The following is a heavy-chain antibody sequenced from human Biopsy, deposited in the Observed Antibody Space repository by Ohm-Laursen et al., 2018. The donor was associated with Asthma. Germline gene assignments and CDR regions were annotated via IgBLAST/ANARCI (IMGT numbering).Heavy chain of an antibody. CDR1: GFRFSNYG. J-gene: IGHJ4*02. Sequence: SLRLSCAASGFRFSNYGMHWVRQAPGKGLEWVAVISYDGSNKYYADSVKGRFTVSRDNSKSTLYLQMNSLRAEDTAVYFCARPYYSDRSGYYGYWGQGTLVTVSS. V-gene: IGHV3-30*03. CDR2: ISYDGSNK. D-gene: IGHD3-22*01. CDR3: ARPYYSDRSGYYGY.